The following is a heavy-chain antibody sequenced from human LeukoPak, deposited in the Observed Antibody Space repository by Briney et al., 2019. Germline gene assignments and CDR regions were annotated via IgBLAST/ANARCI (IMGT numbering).Heavy chain of an antibody. D-gene: IGHD3-3*01. CDR3: ARLSGVDLPADAFDI. V-gene: IGHV4-30-2*01. J-gene: IGHJ3*02. CDR1: GGSISSGGYY. Sequence: SQTLSLTCTVSGGSISSGGYYWSWIRQPPGKGLEWIGYIYHSGSTYYNPSLKSRVTISVDRSKNQFSLKLSSVTAADTAVYYCARLSGVDLPADAFDIWGQGTMVTVSS. CDR2: IYHSGST.